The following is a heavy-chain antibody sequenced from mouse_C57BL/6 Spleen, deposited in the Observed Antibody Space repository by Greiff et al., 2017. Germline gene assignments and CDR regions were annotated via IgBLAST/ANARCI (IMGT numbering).Heavy chain of an antibody. J-gene: IGHJ2*01. D-gene: IGHD6-5*01. CDR2: INPSSGYA. Sequence: QVQLQQSGAELARPGASVKMSCKASGYTFTSYTMHWVKQRPGQGLEWIGYINPSSGYAKYNQKFKDKATLTADKSSSTAYMQLSSLTSEDSAVYYCAHISPPTNAVNYADYWGQGTTLTVSS. CDR1: GYTFTSYT. CDR3: AHISPPTNAVNYADY. V-gene: IGHV1-4*01.